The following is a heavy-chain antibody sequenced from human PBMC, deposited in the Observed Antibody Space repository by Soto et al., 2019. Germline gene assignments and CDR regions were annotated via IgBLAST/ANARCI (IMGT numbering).Heavy chain of an antibody. CDR3: ARGPGATTPFDY. CDR2: GST. D-gene: IGHD1-26*01. V-gene: IGHV4-59*09. Sequence: GSTNYNPSLKSRVTISVDTSKNQFSLKLSCVTAADTAVYYCARGPGATTPFDYWGQGTLVTVSS. J-gene: IGHJ4*02.